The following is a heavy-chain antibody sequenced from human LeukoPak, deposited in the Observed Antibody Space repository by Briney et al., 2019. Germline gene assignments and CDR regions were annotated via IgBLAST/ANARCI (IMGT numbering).Heavy chain of an antibody. CDR2: IHYSGST. CDR1: GGSISSYY. CDR3: ARQEVTGYYDY. J-gene: IGHJ4*02. Sequence: PSETLSLTCTVSGGSISSYYWSWIRQPPGKGLEWIGYIHYSGSTNYNPSLKSRVTISVDTSKNQFSLKLSSVTAADTAVFYCARQEVTGYYDYWGQGTLVTVSS. D-gene: IGHD3-9*01. V-gene: IGHV4-59*08.